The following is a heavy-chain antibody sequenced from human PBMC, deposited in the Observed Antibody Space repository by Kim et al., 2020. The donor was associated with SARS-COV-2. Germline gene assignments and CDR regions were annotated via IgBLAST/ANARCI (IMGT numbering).Heavy chain of an antibody. CDR2: DDST. J-gene: IGHJ4*02. CDR3: VKGAWLDY. V-gene: IGHV3-23*01. D-gene: IGHD5-12*01. Sequence: DDSTYDAEAVKDRFTDARDSARNTLYLQMNSRRADDTAVYYCVKGAWLDYWGPGTLVTVSS.